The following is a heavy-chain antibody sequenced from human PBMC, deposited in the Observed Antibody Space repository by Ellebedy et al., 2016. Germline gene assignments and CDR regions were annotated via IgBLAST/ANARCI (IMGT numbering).Heavy chain of an antibody. CDR3: AREGSGGSCYHY. Sequence: GESLKISCVASGFTFSGFWMSWVRQAPGKGLEWVANIHQDGSEKYYVDSVKGRVTISRDNAKNSLYLQMNSLRAEDTAVYYCAREGSGGSCYHYWGQGTLVTVSS. CDR2: IHQDGSEK. J-gene: IGHJ4*02. V-gene: IGHV3-7*01. CDR1: GFTFSGFW. D-gene: IGHD2-15*01.